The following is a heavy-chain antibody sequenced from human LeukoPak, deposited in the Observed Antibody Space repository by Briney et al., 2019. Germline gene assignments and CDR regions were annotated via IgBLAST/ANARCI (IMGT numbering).Heavy chain of an antibody. CDR1: GFTFSSYW. V-gene: IGHV3-7*01. J-gene: IGHJ4*02. Sequence: GGSLRLSCAASGFTFSSYWMSWVRHAPGKGREWVANIKQDGSEKYYVDSVKGRFTISRDNAKNSLYLQMNSLRAEDTAVYYCARVRCGDCYYFDYWGQGTLVTVSS. D-gene: IGHD2-21*01. CDR2: IKQDGSEK. CDR3: ARVRCGDCYYFDY.